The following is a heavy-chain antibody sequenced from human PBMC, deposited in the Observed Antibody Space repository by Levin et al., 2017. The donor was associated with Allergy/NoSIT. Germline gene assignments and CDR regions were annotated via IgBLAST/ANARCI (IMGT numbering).Heavy chain of an antibody. D-gene: IGHD2-21*01. CDR2: ISGDSRTI. V-gene: IGHV3-23*01. CDR3: VSYRHGPYIPIAY. J-gene: IGHJ4*02. CDR1: GFTFSSYA. Sequence: GGSLRLSCEVSGFTFSSYAMSWIRQTPDKGLEWISIISGDSRTIYYAGSVRGRFTVSRDNSKNTLFLQMNSLRAEATALYYCVSYRHGPYIPIAYWGQGTLVTVSS.